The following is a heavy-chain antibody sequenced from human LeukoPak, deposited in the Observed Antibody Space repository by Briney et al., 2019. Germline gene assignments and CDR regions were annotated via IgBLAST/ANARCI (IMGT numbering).Heavy chain of an antibody. J-gene: IGHJ4*02. CDR2: T. D-gene: IGHD4-17*01. V-gene: IGHV1-46*01. Sequence: TSYAQKFQGRVTMTRDTSTSTVYMELSSLRYEDTAVNYCARDSYDDYYFDYWGQGTLVTVSS. CDR3: ARDSYDDYYFDY.